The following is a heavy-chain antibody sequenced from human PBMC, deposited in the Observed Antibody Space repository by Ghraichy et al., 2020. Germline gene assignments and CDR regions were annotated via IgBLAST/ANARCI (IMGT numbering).Heavy chain of an antibody. CDR2: IYYSGST. Sequence: SETLSLTCTVSGGSISSSSYYWGWIRQPPGKGLEWIGSIYYSGSTYYNPSLKSRVTISVDTSKNQFSLKLSSVTAADTAVYYCASLYYDFWSGYYVWSSDAFDIWGQGTMVTVSS. V-gene: IGHV4-39*01. CDR3: ASLYYDFWSGYYVWSSDAFDI. D-gene: IGHD3-3*01. J-gene: IGHJ3*02. CDR1: GGSISSSSYY.